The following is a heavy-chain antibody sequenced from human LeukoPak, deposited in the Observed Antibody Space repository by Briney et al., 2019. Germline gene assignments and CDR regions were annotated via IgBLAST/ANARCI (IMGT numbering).Heavy chain of an antibody. CDR1: RFTFSSYS. CDR2: ISSSGSYI. J-gene: IGHJ4*02. CDR3: ARAAPLDSYYYDSSGYYLDEAFDY. D-gene: IGHD3-22*01. V-gene: IGHV3-21*04. Sequence: GGSLRLSCAASRFTFSSYSMNWVRQAPGKGLEWVSSISSSGSYIYYADSVKGRFTISRDNAKNSLYLQMNSLRAEDTAVYYCARAAPLDSYYYDSSGYYLDEAFDYWGQGTLVTVSS.